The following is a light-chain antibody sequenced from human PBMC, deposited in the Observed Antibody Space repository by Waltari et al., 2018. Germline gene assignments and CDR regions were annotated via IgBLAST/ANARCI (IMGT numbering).Light chain of an antibody. CDR2: GNT. CDR3: QAYDSRLTGYVV. J-gene: IGLJ2*01. CDR1: SSNIRAGYD. Sequence: QSVLTQPPSVSGAPGQRVTISCTGSSSNIRAGYDVHWYQQLPGTAPKLLIYGNTNRPAGVPDRFSGSKSGTSASLTLTGLQAEDEAEYYCQAYDSRLTGYVVFGGGTKLTVL. V-gene: IGLV1-40*01.